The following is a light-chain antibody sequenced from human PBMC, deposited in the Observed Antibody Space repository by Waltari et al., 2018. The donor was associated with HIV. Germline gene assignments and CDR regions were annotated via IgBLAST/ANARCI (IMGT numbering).Light chain of an antibody. CDR1: SSDVGGYKY. J-gene: IGLJ2*01. V-gene: IGLV2-14*01. Sequence: QSALSQPASVSGSPGQSITIPCTGTSSDVGGYKYVSWYQQPPGKAPKLLIFDVNYRPSGVANRVSGSKAGNTASLTISGLQAEDEADYYCSSDSSSNTRIFGGGTKLTVL. CDR2: DVN. CDR3: SSDSSSNTRI.